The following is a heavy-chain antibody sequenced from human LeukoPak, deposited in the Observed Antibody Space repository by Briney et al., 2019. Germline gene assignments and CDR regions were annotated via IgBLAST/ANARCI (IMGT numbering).Heavy chain of an antibody. D-gene: IGHD1-26*01. CDR1: GFTFSSYS. CDR2: ISSSSSSYI. Sequence: KPGGSLRLSCAASGFTFSSYSMNWVRQAPGKGLEWVSSISSSSSSYIYYADSVKGRFTISRDNAKNSLYLQMNSLRAEDTAVYYCARSRGQRELLQINNWFDPWGQGTLVTVSS. J-gene: IGHJ5*02. V-gene: IGHV3-21*01. CDR3: ARSRGQRELLQINNWFDP.